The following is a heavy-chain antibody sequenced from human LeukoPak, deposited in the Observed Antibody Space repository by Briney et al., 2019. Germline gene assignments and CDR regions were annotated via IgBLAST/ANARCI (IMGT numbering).Heavy chain of an antibody. CDR2: IYYSGST. Sequence: SETLSLTCTVSGGSISSYYWSWIRQPPGKGLEWIGYIYYSGSTDYNPSLKSRVTISVDTSKNQFSLKLSSVTAADAAVYYCARVQRVGNSGYYHDYWGQGTLVTVSS. V-gene: IGHV4-59*01. CDR1: GGSISSYY. J-gene: IGHJ4*02. D-gene: IGHD3-22*01. CDR3: ARVQRVGNSGYYHDY.